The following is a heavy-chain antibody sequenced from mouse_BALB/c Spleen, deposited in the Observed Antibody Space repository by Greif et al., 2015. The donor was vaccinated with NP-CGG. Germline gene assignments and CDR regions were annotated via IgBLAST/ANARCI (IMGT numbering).Heavy chain of an antibody. J-gene: IGHJ4*01. Sequence: EVKVEESGPGLVKPSQSLSLTCSVTGYSITSGYYWNWIRQFPGNKLEWMGYISYDGSNNYNPSLKNRISITRDTSKNQFFLKLNSVTTEDTATYYCARDYDYDAMDYWGQGTSVTVSS. CDR2: ISYDGSN. V-gene: IGHV3-6*02. D-gene: IGHD2-12*01. CDR3: ARDYDYDAMDY. CDR1: GYSITSGYY.